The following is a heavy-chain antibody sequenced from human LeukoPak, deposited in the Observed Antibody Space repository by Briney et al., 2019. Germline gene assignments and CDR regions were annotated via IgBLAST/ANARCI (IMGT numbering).Heavy chain of an antibody. D-gene: IGHD3-10*01. J-gene: IGHJ4*02. CDR1: GGSISSSSYY. V-gene: IGHV4-39*01. Sequence: PSETLSLTCTVSGGSISSSSYYWGWIRQPPGKGLEWIGSIYYSGGTYYNPSLKSRVTISVDTSKNQFSLKLSSVTAADTAVYYCASFYGSGSPPRFDYWGQGTLVTVSS. CDR2: IYYSGGT. CDR3: ASFYGSGSPPRFDY.